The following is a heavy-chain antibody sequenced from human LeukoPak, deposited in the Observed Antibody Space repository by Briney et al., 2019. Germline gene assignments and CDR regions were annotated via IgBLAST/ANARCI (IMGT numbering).Heavy chain of an antibody. J-gene: IGHJ4*02. Sequence: GGSLRLSCVASGFTYSHYGMNWVRQAPGKGLEWVSGITSDSRGIYYADSVKGRFTISRDNSKNPLYLQMNSPRAEDTAVYYCAKVFGELSHFDYWGQGTRVSVSS. CDR2: ITSDSRGI. D-gene: IGHD3-10*02. CDR3: AKVFGELSHFDY. V-gene: IGHV3-23*01. CDR1: GFTYSHYG.